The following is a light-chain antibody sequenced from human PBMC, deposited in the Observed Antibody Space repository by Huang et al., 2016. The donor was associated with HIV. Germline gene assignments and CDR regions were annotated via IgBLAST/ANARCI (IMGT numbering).Light chain of an antibody. J-gene: IGKJ2*01. CDR3: QQRDNWPPMYT. CDR2: GAS. V-gene: IGKV3-11*01. CDR1: QSVSRH. Sequence: EIVLTQSPDTLSLSPGERATLSCRASQSVSRHLAWYQHKPGQSPRLLIYGASNRAAGIPARFSGSGSGTDFALSINSLEPEDFAVYYCQQRDNWPPMYTFGQGTKLEIK.